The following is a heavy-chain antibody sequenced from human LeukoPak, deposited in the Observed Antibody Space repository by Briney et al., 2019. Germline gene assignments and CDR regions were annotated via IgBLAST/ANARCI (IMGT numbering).Heavy chain of an antibody. D-gene: IGHD2-2*01. CDR3: ARGRLPAPYYFDY. J-gene: IGHJ4*02. CDR2: INPNSGGT. CDR1: GYTFTGYY. Sequence: ASVKVSCKASGYTFTGYYMHWVRQAPGQRLEWMGWINPNSGGTNYAQKFQGRVTMTRDTSISTAYMELSRLRSDDTAVYYCARGRLPAPYYFDYWGQGTLVTVSS. V-gene: IGHV1-2*02.